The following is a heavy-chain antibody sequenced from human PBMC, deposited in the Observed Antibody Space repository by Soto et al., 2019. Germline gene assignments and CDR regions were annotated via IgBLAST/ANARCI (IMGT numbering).Heavy chain of an antibody. CDR2: ISAYNGNT. D-gene: IGHD5-12*01. V-gene: IGHV1-18*04. Sequence: GASVKVSCKASGYTFTSYGISWVRQAPGQGLEWMGWISAYNGNTNYAQKLQGRVTMTTDTSTSTAYMELRSLRSDDTAVYYCARDAGDIVATGIFDYWGQGTLVTVS. CDR1: GYTFTSYG. J-gene: IGHJ4*02. CDR3: ARDAGDIVATGIFDY.